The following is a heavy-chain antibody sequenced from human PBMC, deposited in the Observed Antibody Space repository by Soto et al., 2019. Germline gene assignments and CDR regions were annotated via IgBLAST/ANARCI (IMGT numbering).Heavy chain of an antibody. CDR3: ARVLRGWFDP. J-gene: IGHJ5*02. V-gene: IGHV4-4*02. CDR2: ISHSGIT. CDR1: DGSITSANW. Sequence: SETLSLTCAVADGSITSANWWTWVRQPPGGGLEWIGEISHSGITNYKASLKSRVTMSVDKTKNDVSLKLTSVTAADTAVYYCARVLRGWFDPWGQGTPVTVSS.